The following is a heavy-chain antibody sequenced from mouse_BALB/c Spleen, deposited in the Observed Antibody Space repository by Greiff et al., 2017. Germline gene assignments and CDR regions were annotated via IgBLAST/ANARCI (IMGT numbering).Heavy chain of an antibody. CDR1: GFNIKDYY. Sequence: VQLQQSGAELVRSGASVTLSCTASGFNIKDYYMHWVKQRPEQGLEWIGWIDPENGDTEYAPKFQGKATMTADTTANTAYQQLSSLTSEDTAVYYCTPTAYYYAMDYWGEGTTVTVSA. CDR3: TPTAYYYAMDY. D-gene: IGHD1-2*01. V-gene: IGHV14-4*02. CDR2: IDPENGDT. J-gene: IGHJ4*01.